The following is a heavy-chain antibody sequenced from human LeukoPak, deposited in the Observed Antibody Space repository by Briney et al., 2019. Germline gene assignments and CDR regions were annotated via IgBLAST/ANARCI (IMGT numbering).Heavy chain of an antibody. CDR3: ARSDRGPEY. CDR1: GFTFSSRW. D-gene: IGHD6-25*01. V-gene: IGHV3-7*01. J-gene: IGHJ4*02. CDR2: INIDGSEK. Sequence: GGSLRLSCSASGFTFSSRWMNWVRQAPGRGLEWVAIINIDGSEKHYVDSVQGRFTISRDNAKNSLYLQMNSLRAEDTAVYYCARSDRGPEYWGQGTLVTVSS.